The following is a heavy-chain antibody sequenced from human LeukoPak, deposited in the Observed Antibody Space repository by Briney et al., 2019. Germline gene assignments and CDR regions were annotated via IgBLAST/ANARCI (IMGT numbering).Heavy chain of an antibody. J-gene: IGHJ6*03. CDR1: GYTFTSYG. CDR3: ATYGPRYYMDV. Sequence: SVKVSCKASGYTFTSYGISWVRQAPGQGLEWMGGIIPIFGTANYAQKFQGRVTITADESTSTAYMELSSLRSEDTAVYYCATYGPRYYMDVWGKGTTVTVSS. V-gene: IGHV1-69*13. CDR2: IIPIFGTA. D-gene: IGHD1-14*01.